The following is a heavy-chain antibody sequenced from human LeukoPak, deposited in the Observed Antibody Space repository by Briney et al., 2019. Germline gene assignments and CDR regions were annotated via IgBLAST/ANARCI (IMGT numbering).Heavy chain of an antibody. D-gene: IGHD4-23*01. CDR3: ARDVTYYGGDWFDP. CDR2: INWNGRIT. J-gene: IGHJ5*02. V-gene: IGHV3-20*04. CDR1: GFTFDDYA. Sequence: PGESLRLSCAASGFTFDDYAMNWVRQVPGRGLEWVSGINWNGRITEYADSVKDRFTISRDNAKNSLYLQMNSLRAEDTAVYYCARDVTYYGGDWFDPWGQGTLVTVSS.